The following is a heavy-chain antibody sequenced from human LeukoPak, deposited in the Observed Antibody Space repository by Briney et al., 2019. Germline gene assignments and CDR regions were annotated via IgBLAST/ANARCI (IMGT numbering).Heavy chain of an antibody. D-gene: IGHD3-22*01. J-gene: IGHJ4*02. CDR2: IYYSGST. CDR1: GGSISSYY. V-gene: IGHV4-59*01. CDR3: ARGANYYDSSGKEIGDFDY. Sequence: SETLSLTCTVSGGSISSYYWSWIRQPPGKGLEWIGYIYYSGSTNYNPSLKSRVTISVDTSKNQFSLKLSSVTAADTAVYYCARGANYYDSSGKEIGDFDYWGQGTLVTVSS.